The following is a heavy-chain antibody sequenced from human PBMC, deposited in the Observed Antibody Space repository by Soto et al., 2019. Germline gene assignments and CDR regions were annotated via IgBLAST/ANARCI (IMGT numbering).Heavy chain of an antibody. D-gene: IGHD3-10*01. Sequence: GGSLRLSCAASGFTFSSYGMHWVRQAPGKGLEWVAVIWYDGSNKYYADSVKGRFTISRDNSKNTLYLQMNSLRAEDTAVYYCARGNVLLWFGEFRFDYWGQGTLVTVSS. V-gene: IGHV3-33*01. CDR2: IWYDGSNK. J-gene: IGHJ4*02. CDR3: ARGNVLLWFGEFRFDY. CDR1: GFTFSSYG.